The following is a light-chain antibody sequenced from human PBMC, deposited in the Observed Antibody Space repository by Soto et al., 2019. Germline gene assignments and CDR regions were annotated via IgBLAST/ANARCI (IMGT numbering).Light chain of an antibody. CDR1: QSLSSSS. V-gene: IGKV3-20*01. CDR2: GAS. J-gene: IGKJ1*01. CDR3: QQYDSTPWT. Sequence: ESVLTQSPGTLSLSPGERAALSCRASQSLSSSSLAWYQQKPGHGPRLLIYGASRRATGIPDRFSASESGTDFTLTISSLEPEDFAVYFCQQYDSTPWTFGQGTKVDIK.